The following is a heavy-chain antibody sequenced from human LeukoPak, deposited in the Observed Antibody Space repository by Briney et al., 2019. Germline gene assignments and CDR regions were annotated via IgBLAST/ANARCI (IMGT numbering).Heavy chain of an antibody. V-gene: IGHV5-51*01. D-gene: IGHD6-19*01. Sequence: GGSLQISCKGSGCIFTSYWIGWVRQMPGKGLEGMGIIYPGDSDTRYSPSFQGQVTISADKSISTAYLQWSSLEASDTAMYYCARSVRPGIAVAGTGKNYYMDVWGKGTTVTVSS. CDR3: ARSVRPGIAVAGTGKNYYMDV. CDR2: IYPGDSDT. CDR1: GCIFTSYW. J-gene: IGHJ6*03.